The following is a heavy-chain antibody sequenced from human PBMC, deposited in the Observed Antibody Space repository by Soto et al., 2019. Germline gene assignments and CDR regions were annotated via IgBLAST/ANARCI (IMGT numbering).Heavy chain of an antibody. CDR2: IFWDDDK. CDR1: GFSLSTRGVG. CDR3: AHRPRGYAYYFDY. Sequence: QITLKESGPTLVKPTQTLTLTCTFSGFSLSTRGVGVAWIRQPPGKALEWLALIFWDDDKWYSPSMKSRPPITXDXXTSQVVLTMTNMAPVDTATYYCAHRPRGYAYYFDYWGQGTLVTVSS. V-gene: IGHV2-5*02. J-gene: IGHJ4*02. D-gene: IGHD5-12*01.